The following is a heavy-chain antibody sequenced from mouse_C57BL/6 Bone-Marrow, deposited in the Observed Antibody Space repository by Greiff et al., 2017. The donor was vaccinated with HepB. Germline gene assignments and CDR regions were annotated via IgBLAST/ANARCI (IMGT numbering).Heavy chain of an antibody. J-gene: IGHJ2*01. CDR1: GFTFSDYY. Sequence: EVKVEESGGGLVQPGGSLKLSCAASGFTFSDYYMYWVRQTPEKRLEWVAYISNGCGSTYYPDTVKGRFTISRDNAKNTLYLQMSRLKSEDTAMYYCARQFYFDYWGQGTTLTVSS. CDR3: ARQFYFDY. V-gene: IGHV5-12*01. CDR2: ISNGCGST.